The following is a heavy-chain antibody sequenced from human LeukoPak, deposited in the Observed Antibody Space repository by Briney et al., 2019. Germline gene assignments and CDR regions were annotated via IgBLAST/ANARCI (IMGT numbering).Heavy chain of an antibody. CDR3: ARAGDFWSYYDSSGYYYFDY. D-gene: IGHD3-22*01. CDR1: GYTFTSYA. J-gene: IGHJ4*02. Sequence: ASVKVSCKASGYTFTSYAMHWVRQAPGQRLEWMGWINAGNGNTEYSQKFQGRVTITRDTSASTAYMELSSLRSEDTAVYYCARAGDFWSYYDSSGYYYFDYWGQGTLVTVSS. V-gene: IGHV1-3*01. CDR2: INAGNGNT.